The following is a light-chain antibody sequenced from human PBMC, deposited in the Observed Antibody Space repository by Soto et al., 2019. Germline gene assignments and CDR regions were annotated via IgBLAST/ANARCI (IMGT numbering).Light chain of an antibody. V-gene: IGKV1-33*01. CDR3: QQYDHLPIT. CDR2: DAS. CDR1: QDITNY. J-gene: IGKJ5*01. Sequence: DIQMTQSPSSLSASVGDRVTITCQASQDITNYLNWYQQKPGKAPRLLLYDASSLETGVPSRFSGSGSGTYFTFTISSLQPEDIATYYCQQYDHLPITFGQGTRLETK.